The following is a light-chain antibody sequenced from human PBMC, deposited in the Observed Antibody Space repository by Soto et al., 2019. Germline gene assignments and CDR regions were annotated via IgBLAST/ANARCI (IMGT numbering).Light chain of an antibody. J-gene: IGKJ1*01. Sequence: DIQMTQSPSPLSGSVGDRVTITCRASQTLSSWLAWYQQKPGKAPKLPIYQASTLKSGVPSRFSGSGSGTEFTLTISSLEPDDVATYYCQHYNSYSEAFGQGTKVELK. CDR1: QTLSSW. CDR3: QHYNSYSEA. V-gene: IGKV1-5*03. CDR2: QAS.